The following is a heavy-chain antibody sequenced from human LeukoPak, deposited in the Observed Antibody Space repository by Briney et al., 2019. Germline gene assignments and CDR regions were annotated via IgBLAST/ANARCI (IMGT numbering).Heavy chain of an antibody. D-gene: IGHD6-13*01. J-gene: IGHJ4*02. CDR2: IYFIGGT. CDR3: ARDTAAAGMYDY. CDR1: GGSISIYY. V-gene: IGHV4-59*01. Sequence: PSETLSLTCAVSGGSISIYYWSWSRQPPGKGLWWIGYIYFIGGTTYTPSPSRRVTISVDTSKNQLSLKLSSVTAADTAVYYCARDTAAAGMYDYWGQGTLVTVSS.